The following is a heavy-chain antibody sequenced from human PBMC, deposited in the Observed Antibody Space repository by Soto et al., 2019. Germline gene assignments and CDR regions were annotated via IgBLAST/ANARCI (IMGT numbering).Heavy chain of an antibody. CDR3: VRDIR. J-gene: IGHJ4*02. CDR1: GFTVTNFW. V-gene: IGHV3-74*01. CDR2: LNSDGTTT. Sequence: EVQLVESGGGLVQPGGSLRLSCAASGFTVTNFWMYWVRQTPEKGLVWVSGLNSDGTTTIYADSVKGRFTISRDNAKNTLYLQMNSLTVEDTAIYYCVRDIRWGQGTLVTVSS.